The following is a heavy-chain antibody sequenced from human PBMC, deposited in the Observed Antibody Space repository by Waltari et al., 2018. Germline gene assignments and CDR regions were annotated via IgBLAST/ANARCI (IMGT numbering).Heavy chain of an antibody. CDR1: AFTCGCNA. Sequence: QVQLVESGGAVFQPARSLRLSGAAFAFTCGCNAMHCVRHAPGKGLEWVAIISYDGTTTYYADSVKGRFTLSRDNSKNTLYLQMNSLVFEDTAIYYCAKPDCTTTNCYTCTDWGQGALVTVSS. CDR3: AKPDCTTTNCYTCTD. D-gene: IGHD2-2*02. V-gene: IGHV3-30-3*02. J-gene: IGHJ4*02. CDR2: ISYDGTTT.